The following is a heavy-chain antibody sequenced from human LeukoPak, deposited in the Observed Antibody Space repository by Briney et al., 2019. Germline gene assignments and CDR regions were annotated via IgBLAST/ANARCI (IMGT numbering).Heavy chain of an antibody. D-gene: IGHD4-17*01. CDR2: INHSGST. CDR3: AREEDYGDYFDY. Sequence: PSETLSLTCAVNGGSFSGHYWSWIRQPPGKGLEWIGEINHSGSTNYNPSLKSRVTISVDTSKNQFSLKLSSVTAADTAVYYCAREEDYGDYFDYWGQGTLVTVSS. V-gene: IGHV4-34*01. J-gene: IGHJ4*02. CDR1: GGSFSGHY.